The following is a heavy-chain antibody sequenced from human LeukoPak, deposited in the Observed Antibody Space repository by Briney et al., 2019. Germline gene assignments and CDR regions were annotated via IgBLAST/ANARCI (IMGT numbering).Heavy chain of an antibody. V-gene: IGHV4-59*01. D-gene: IGHD3-9*01. J-gene: IGHJ4*02. CDR1: GDSISSFS. Sequence: PSETLSLTCSVSGDSISSFSWTWIRQPPGKGLEWIGYVSYSGTTTYNPSLKGRVTISVGTSKNWFSLKLSSVAAADTAVYYCARGRKYYDILTGYHPTAFDYWGQGILITVSS. CDR2: VSYSGTT. CDR3: ARGRKYYDILTGYHPTAFDY.